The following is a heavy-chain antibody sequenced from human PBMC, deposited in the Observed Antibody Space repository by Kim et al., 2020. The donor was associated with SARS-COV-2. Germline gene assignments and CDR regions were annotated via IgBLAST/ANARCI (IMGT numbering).Heavy chain of an antibody. CDR1: GFTFSDYY. CDR3: ARVPSFGELPDRWGLDY. CDR2: ISSSSSYT. J-gene: IGHJ4*02. V-gene: IGHV3-11*05. Sequence: GGSLRLSCAASGFTFSDYYMTWIRQAPGKGLEWVSYISSSSSYTNYADSVKGRFTISRDNAKNSLYLQMNSLRAEDTAVYYCARVPSFGELPDRWGLDYWGQGTLVTVSS. D-gene: IGHD3-10*01.